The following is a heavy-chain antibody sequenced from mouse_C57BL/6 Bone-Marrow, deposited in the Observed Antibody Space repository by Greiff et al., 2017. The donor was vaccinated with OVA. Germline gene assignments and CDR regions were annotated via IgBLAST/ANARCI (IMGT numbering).Heavy chain of an antibody. CDR3: AREGSSSYGAMDY. CDR1: GFTFSSYA. CDR2: ISDGGSYT. Sequence: EVKLVESGGGLVKPGGSLKLSCAASGFTFSSYAMSRVRQTPEKRLEWVATISDGGSYTYYPDNVKGRFTISRDNAKNNLYLQMSHLKSEDTAMYYCAREGSSSYGAMDYWGQGTSVTVSS. V-gene: IGHV5-4*01. J-gene: IGHJ4*01. D-gene: IGHD1-1*01.